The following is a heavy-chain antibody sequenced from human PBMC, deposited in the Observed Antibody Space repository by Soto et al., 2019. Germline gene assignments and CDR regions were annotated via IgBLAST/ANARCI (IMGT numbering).Heavy chain of an antibody. CDR3: ARVGTPNSSSFY. CDR2: TYYRSKWYN. CDR1: RGNVSCKSAS. D-gene: IGHD6-13*01. J-gene: IGHJ4*02. V-gene: IGHV6-1*01. Sequence: PTPSPTCSHFRGNVSCKSASLKWIQEVSSRGLEWLGRTYYRSKWYNDYAVSVKSRITINPDTSKNQFSLQLNSVTPEDTAVYYCARVGTPNSSSFYWGQGTLVTVSS.